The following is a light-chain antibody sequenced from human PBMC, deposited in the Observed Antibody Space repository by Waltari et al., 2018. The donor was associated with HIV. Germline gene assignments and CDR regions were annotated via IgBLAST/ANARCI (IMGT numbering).Light chain of an antibody. CDR3: QQYDNLPFT. CDR2: DAS. J-gene: IGKJ3*01. Sequence: DIQMTQSPSSLSASVGDRVTITCQASQDINNYLIWYQQKPGNAPRLLIYDASILETGVPSRFRGSGSGTYFTLTINSLQPEDVAVYYCQQYDNLPFTFGPGTKVDIK. CDR1: QDINNY. V-gene: IGKV1-33*01.